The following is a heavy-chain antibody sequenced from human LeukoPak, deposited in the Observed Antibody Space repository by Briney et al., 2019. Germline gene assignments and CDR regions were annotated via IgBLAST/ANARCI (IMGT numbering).Heavy chain of an antibody. CDR3: AGHINRLLWFGELPVDY. V-gene: IGHV4-39*01. D-gene: IGHD3-10*01. Sequence: SETLSLTCTVSGGSISSSSHYWGWIRQPPGKGLERIGSIYYSGSTYYNPSLKSRVTISVDTSKNQFSLKLSSVTAADTAVYYCAGHINRLLWFGELPVDYWGQGTLVTVSS. J-gene: IGHJ4*02. CDR2: IYYSGST. CDR1: GGSISSSSHY.